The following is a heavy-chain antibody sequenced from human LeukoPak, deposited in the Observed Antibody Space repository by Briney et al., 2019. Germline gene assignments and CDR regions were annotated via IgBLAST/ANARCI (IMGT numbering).Heavy chain of an antibody. CDR3: AREFYDSSVAWYFDL. J-gene: IGHJ2*01. CDR2: INPSGGST. D-gene: IGHD3-22*01. Sequence: ASVKVSCKASGYTFTSYSMHWVLQAPGQGLEWMGIINPSGGSTSYAQKFQGRVTMTRDTSTSTVYMGLSSLRSEDTAVYYCAREFYDSSVAWYFDLWGRGTLVTVSS. CDR1: GYTFTSYS. V-gene: IGHV1-46*01.